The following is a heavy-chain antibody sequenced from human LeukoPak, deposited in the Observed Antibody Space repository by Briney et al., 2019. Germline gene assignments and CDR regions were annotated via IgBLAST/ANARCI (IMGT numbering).Heavy chain of an antibody. CDR1: GYTFTGYY. V-gene: IGHV1-2*02. D-gene: IGHD1-26*01. Sequence: ASVKVSCKASGYTFTGYYMLWVRQAPGQGLEWMGWINPNSGGTNYAQKFQGRVTMTRDTSISTAYMELSRLRSDDTAVYYCASLPPRFRATGYWGQGTLVTVSS. CDR2: INPNSGGT. J-gene: IGHJ4*02. CDR3: ASLPPRFRATGY.